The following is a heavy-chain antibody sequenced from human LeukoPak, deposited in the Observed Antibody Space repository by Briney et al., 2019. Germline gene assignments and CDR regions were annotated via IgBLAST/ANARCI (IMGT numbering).Heavy chain of an antibody. CDR3: ARGSGIAAAGTIYYFDY. D-gene: IGHD6-13*01. V-gene: IGHV1-69*13. Sequence: SVKVSCKASGYTFTDYYMHWVRQAPGQGVEWMGGIIPIFGTANYAQKFQGRVPITADESTSTAYMELSSLRSEDTAVYYCARGSGIAAAGTIYYFDYWGQGTLVTVSS. CDR2: IIPIFGTA. J-gene: IGHJ4*02. CDR1: GYTFTDYY.